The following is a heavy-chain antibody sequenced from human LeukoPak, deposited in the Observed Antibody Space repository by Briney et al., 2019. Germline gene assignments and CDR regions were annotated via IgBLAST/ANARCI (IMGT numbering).Heavy chain of an antibody. J-gene: IGHJ4*02. CDR2: INPNSGGT. D-gene: IGHD3-22*01. CDR1: GYIFTGYY. Sequence: ASVKVSCKASGYIFTGYYMHWVRQAPGQGLEWMGWINPNSGGTNYAQKFQGRVTMTRDTSISTAYMELSRLRSDDTAVYYCARGLKAESKDYYDSSGYFDYWGQGTLVTVSS. V-gene: IGHV1-2*02. CDR3: ARGLKAESKDYYDSSGYFDY.